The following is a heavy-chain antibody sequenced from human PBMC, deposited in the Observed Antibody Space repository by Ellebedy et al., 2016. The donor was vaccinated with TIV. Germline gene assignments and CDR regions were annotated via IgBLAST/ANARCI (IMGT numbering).Heavy chain of an antibody. CDR3: ASREILWFGELSGWFDP. J-gene: IGHJ5*02. Sequence: SETLSLTCSVSHDPISSSSYYWGWIRQPPGKGLEWIGSIYFSGSTYYSPSLKSRVTISVDTSKNQFSLKLRSVTAADTAVYFCASREILWFGELSGWFDPWGQGILVIVSS. CDR2: IYFSGST. D-gene: IGHD3-10*01. CDR1: HDPISSSSYY. V-gene: IGHV4-39*01.